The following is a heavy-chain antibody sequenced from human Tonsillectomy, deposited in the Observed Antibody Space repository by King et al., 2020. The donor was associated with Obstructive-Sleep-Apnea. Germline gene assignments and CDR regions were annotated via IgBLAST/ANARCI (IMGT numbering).Heavy chain of an antibody. CDR1: GFTFSDSY. V-gene: IGHV3-11*05. CDR3: ATYNRVLTHXEY. Sequence: LVESGGALVRPGGSLRLSCAASGFTFSDSYMTWLRQAPGKGLEWISYISSSGSDTYYADSVKGRFTVSRDNAKKSMFLQLDSLRVEDTAVYYCATYNRVLTHXEYXGQGTLVSVSS. CDR2: ISSSGSDT. D-gene: IGHD5-24*01. J-gene: IGHJ4*02.